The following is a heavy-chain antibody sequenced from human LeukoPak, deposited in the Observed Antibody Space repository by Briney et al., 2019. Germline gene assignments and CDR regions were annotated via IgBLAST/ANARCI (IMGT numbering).Heavy chain of an antibody. D-gene: IGHD1-26*01. Sequence: SETLSLTCTVSGGSISSYYWGWIRQPPGKGLEWIGIIHYSGTTSYYPSLKSRVNISVETSKNQFSLNLNSVTATDTAVYYCARHFGGSSNCDYWGQGTLVTVSS. J-gene: IGHJ4*02. V-gene: IGHV4-39*01. CDR3: ARHFGGSSNCDY. CDR2: IHYSGTT. CDR1: GGSISSYY.